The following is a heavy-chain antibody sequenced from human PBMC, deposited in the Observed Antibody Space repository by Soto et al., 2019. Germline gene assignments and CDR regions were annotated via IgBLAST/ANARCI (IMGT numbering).Heavy chain of an antibody. V-gene: IGHV1-69*13. CDR1: GGTFSSYA. Sequence: SVKVSCKASGGTFSSYAISWVRQAPGQGLEWMGGIIPIFGTANYAQKFQGRVTITADESTSTAYMELSSLRSEDTAVYYCARGEVVVAATLSGYYYYGMDVWGQGTTVTVSS. D-gene: IGHD2-15*01. J-gene: IGHJ6*02. CDR2: IIPIFGTA. CDR3: ARGEVVVAATLSGYYYYGMDV.